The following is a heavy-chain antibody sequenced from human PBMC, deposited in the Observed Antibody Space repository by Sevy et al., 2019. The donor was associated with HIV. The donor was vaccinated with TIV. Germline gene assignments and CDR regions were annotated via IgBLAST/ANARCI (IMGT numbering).Heavy chain of an antibody. J-gene: IGHJ4*02. CDR3: ATLYPCGGACYYFDS. V-gene: IGHV1-69*13. CDR2: IIPTSGTA. CDR1: GGNFRNYV. Sequence: ASVKVSCKVSGGNFRNYVITWVRQAPGQGLEWMGGIIPTSGTANYAQKFQGRVTIIADESTSTAYMELSSLRSEDTAVHYCATLYPCGGACYYFDSWGQGTLVTVSS. D-gene: IGHD2-21*02.